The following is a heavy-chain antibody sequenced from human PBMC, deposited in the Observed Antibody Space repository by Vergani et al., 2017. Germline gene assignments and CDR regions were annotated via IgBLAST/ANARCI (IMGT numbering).Heavy chain of an antibody. D-gene: IGHD3-10*01. CDR1: GYTFTSYY. J-gene: IGHJ4*02. CDR3: ARVYYGSGSYYCFDY. Sequence: QAQLVQSGAEVKTPGASVKVSCKASGYTFTSYYMHWVRQAPGQGLEWMGIINPSGGSTSYAQKFQGRVTMTRDTSTSTVYMELSSLRSEDTAVYYCARVYYGSGSYYCFDYWGQGTLVTVSS. CDR2: INPSGGST. V-gene: IGHV1-46*01.